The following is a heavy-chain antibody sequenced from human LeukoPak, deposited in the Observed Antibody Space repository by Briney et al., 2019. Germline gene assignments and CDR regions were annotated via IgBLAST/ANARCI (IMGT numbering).Heavy chain of an antibody. CDR3: ARLYSSGWAGF. D-gene: IGHD6-19*01. Sequence: GRSLRLSCAVSGFTFSSHGMYWVRQAPGKGLEWVALIWYDGSKNYYADSVKGRFTISRDNSKNTLYLQMNSLRAEDTAVYFCARLYSSGWAGFWGQGTLVTVSS. V-gene: IGHV3-33*07. CDR2: IWYDGSKN. J-gene: IGHJ4*02. CDR1: GFTFSSHG.